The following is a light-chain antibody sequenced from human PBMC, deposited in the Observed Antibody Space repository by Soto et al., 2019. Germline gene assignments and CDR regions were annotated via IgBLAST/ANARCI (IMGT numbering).Light chain of an antibody. Sequence: DIVMTQSPDSLAVSLGERATINCKSGQSLLFPSNNKNYLAWYQQKPGQPPKLLIYWSSTRESGVPDRFIGSGAGTDFTLTISSLQAEDVAVYFCQQHYSSPFTFGPGTKVVIK. CDR2: WSS. CDR3: QQHYSSPFT. CDR1: QSLLFPSNNKNY. J-gene: IGKJ3*01. V-gene: IGKV4-1*01.